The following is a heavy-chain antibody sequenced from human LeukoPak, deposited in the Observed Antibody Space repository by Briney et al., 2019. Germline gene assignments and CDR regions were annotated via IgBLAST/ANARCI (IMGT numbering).Heavy chain of an antibody. CDR3: ARGERGDF. V-gene: IGHV3-48*03. CDR2: ISSIGTTI. D-gene: IGHD1-26*01. CDR1: GFTFSIYA. J-gene: IGHJ4*02. Sequence: GRSLRLSCAASGFTFSIYAMRWVRQAPGKGLEWVSYISSIGTTIYYADSVKGRFTISRDNAKNSLYLQMNSLRAEDTAVYYCARGERGDFWGQGTLVTVSS.